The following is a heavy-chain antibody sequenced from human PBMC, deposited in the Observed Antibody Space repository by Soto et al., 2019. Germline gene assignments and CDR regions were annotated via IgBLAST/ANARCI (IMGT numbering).Heavy chain of an antibody. D-gene: IGHD2-15*01. CDR3: ARLNTRSLGYCSGGSCYSRAPYYYYYMDG. V-gene: IGHV4-59*08. J-gene: IGHJ6*03. CDR2: IYYSGST. Sequence: SETLSLTCTVSGGSISSYYWSWIRQPPGKGLEWIGYIYYSGSTNYNPSLKSRVTISVDTSKNQFSLKLSSVTAADTAVYYCARLNTRSLGYCSGGSCYSRAPYYYYYMDGWGKRTTVTVSS. CDR1: GGSISSYY.